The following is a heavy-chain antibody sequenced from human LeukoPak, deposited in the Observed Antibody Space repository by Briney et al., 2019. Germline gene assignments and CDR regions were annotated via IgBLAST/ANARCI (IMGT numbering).Heavy chain of an antibody. V-gene: IGHV3-23*01. CDR2: ISGSGGST. CDR1: GFTFNSYW. CDR3: VRHRDSSGWYYYYYGMDV. J-gene: IGHJ6*02. D-gene: IGHD6-19*01. Sequence: GGSLRLSCAASGFTFNSYWMSWVRQAPGKGLEWVSAISGSGGSTYYADSVGGRFTISRDNSKNTLYLQMNSLRAEDTAVYYCVRHRDSSGWYYYYYGMDVWGQGTTVTVSS.